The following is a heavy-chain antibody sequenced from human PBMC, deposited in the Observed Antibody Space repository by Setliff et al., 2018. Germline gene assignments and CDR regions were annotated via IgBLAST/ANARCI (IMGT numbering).Heavy chain of an antibody. V-gene: IGHV3-43*01. CDR3: AKDRGRGGWHMNFDS. CDR2: INWAGGTT. CDR1: GFTFHDYG. Sequence: GGSLRLSCEVSGFTFHDYGMHWVRQTPGKGLEWVSFINWAGGTTSYADSVKGRFTISRDNNKNSLYLQMNGLTPQDTGLYYCAKDRGRGGWHMNFDSWCQGTLVTVSS. D-gene: IGHD6-19*01. J-gene: IGHJ4*02.